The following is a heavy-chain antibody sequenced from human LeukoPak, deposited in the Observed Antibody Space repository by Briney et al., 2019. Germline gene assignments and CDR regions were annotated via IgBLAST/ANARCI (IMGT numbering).Heavy chain of an antibody. D-gene: IGHD3-10*01. CDR2: MNPNSGNT. CDR1: GYTFTSYD. CDR3: ATGELYYYGSGSYPFDY. V-gene: IGHV1-8*01. J-gene: IGHJ4*02. Sequence: ASVKVSCKASGYTFTSYDISWVRQATGQGPEWMGWMNPNSGNTGYAQKFQGRVTMTRNTSISTAYMELSSLRSEDTAVYYCATGELYYYGSGSYPFDYWGQGTLVTVSS.